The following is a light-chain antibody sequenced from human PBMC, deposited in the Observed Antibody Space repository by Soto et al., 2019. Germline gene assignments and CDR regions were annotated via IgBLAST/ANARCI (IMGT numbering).Light chain of an antibody. CDR3: KQSKSFPLT. CDR1: QGIDRW. CDR2: AAS. J-gene: IGKJ4*01. Sequence: DIQMTQSPSSLSASLGDRVTITCGASQGIDRWLAWYQQKQGKAPKVLIYAASSLRSGVPSRFSGSGSGTDFSLTISSLQTEDLATYYCKQSKSFPLTFGGGTKVDIK. V-gene: IGKV1-12*01.